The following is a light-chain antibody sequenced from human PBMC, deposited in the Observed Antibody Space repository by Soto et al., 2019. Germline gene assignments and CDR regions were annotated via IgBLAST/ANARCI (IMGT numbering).Light chain of an antibody. V-gene: IGKV3D-20*02. Sequence: EIVMTQSPATLSVSPGERATLSCRASQTVRNNFLAWYQQKPGQAPRLLISVASSRATGIPDRFSGSGSGTDFTLTISSLEPEDFAVYYCQQRSNWPPITFGQGTRLEIK. CDR1: QTVRNNF. CDR2: VAS. CDR3: QQRSNWPPIT. J-gene: IGKJ5*01.